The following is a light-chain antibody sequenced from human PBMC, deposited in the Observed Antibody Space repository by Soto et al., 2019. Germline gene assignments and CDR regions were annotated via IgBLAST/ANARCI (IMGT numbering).Light chain of an antibody. Sequence: EIVLTQSPVTLSLSPGERATLSCSASQSVSSSYLAWYQQKPGQAPRLLIYGASSRATGIPDRFSGSGSGTDFTLTISRLEPEDFAVYYCQQYGSSPETCGQGTKGDIK. J-gene: IGKJ1*01. V-gene: IGKV3-20*01. CDR1: QSVSSSY. CDR3: QQYGSSPET. CDR2: GAS.